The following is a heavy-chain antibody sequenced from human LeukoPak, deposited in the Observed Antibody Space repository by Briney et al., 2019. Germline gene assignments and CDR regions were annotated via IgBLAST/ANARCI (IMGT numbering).Heavy chain of an antibody. V-gene: IGHV1-46*01. CDR3: ARDEGRITMVRGVLNYFDY. Sequence: ASVKVSCKASGYTFTSYYMHWVRQAPGQGLEWMGIINPSGGSTSYAQKFRGRVTMTRDTSTSTVYMELSSLRSEDTAVYYCARDEGRITMVRGVLNYFDYWGQGTLVTVSS. CDR1: GYTFTSYY. J-gene: IGHJ4*02. D-gene: IGHD3-10*01. CDR2: INPSGGST.